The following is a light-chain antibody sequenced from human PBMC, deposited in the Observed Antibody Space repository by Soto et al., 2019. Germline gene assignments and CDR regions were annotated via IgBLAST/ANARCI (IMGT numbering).Light chain of an antibody. J-gene: IGKJ4*01. Sequence: EIVLTQSPLSLPVTPGEPASISCRSSRNLLHSNGYYYLDWYLQKPGQSPQLLIYLGSNRASGVPDRLSGSGSGTDFTLTISRXEAEDVGVYFCAQGLATPFTFGGGTKVDIK. CDR1: RNLLHSNGYYY. V-gene: IGKV2-28*01. CDR2: LGS. CDR3: AQGLATPFT.